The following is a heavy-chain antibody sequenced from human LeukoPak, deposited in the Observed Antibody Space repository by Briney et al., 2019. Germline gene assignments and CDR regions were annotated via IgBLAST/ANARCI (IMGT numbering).Heavy chain of an antibody. CDR3: ARVMMGATVTTFHYYCMDV. CDR1: GFTFSSYS. D-gene: IGHD4-11*01. Sequence: GGSLRLSCAASGFTFSSYSMNWVRQAPGKGLERVASITSSSSHIYYADSVKGRFTISRDNAKNALYLQMNSLRAEDTAIYYCARVMMGATVTTFHYYCMDVWGVGTTVTVSS. V-gene: IGHV3-21*01. J-gene: IGHJ6*03. CDR2: ITSSSSHI.